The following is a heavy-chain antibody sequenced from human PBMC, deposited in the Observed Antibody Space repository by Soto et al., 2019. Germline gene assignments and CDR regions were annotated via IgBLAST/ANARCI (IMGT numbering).Heavy chain of an antibody. J-gene: IGHJ4*02. CDR1: GFTVSNNY. CDR3: APRPGGGGY. D-gene: IGHD3-10*01. Sequence: EVQLVESGGGLIQPGGSLRLSCAVSGFTVSNNYMSWVRQAPGKGLEGVSVIYSGGYTAYGDSVKGRFTISRDNSKNTLSHQMKTRRADATAVFYWAPRPGGGGYWGQGTLVTVSS. V-gene: IGHV3-53*01. CDR2: IYSGGYT.